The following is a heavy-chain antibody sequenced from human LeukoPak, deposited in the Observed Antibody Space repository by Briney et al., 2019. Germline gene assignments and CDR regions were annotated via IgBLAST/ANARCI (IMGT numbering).Heavy chain of an antibody. D-gene: IGHD1-26*01. CDR3: ASDPVEWELLLDY. CDR2: MNIDGSEK. V-gene: IGHV3-7*01. J-gene: IGHJ4*02. CDR1: GFTFSSHA. Sequence: PGGSLRLSCAASGFTFSSHAMSWVRQAPGKRLEWVANMNIDGSEKYYADSVEGRFSISRDNARNSVYLQMASLGVEDTAVYYCASDPVEWELLLDYWGQGTLVTVSS.